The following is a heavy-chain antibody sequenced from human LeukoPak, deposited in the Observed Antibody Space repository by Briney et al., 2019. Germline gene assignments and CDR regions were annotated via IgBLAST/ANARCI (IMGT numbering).Heavy chain of an antibody. J-gene: IGHJ3*02. Sequence: GESLKISCKGSGYSFTSYWIGWVRQMPGRGLEWMGIIYPGDSDTRYSPSFQGQVTISADKSISTAYLQWSSLKASDTAMYYCARRSEGGMVSDAFDIWGQGTMVTVSS. CDR1: GYSFTSYW. D-gene: IGHD3-10*01. V-gene: IGHV5-51*01. CDR2: IYPGDSDT. CDR3: ARRSEGGMVSDAFDI.